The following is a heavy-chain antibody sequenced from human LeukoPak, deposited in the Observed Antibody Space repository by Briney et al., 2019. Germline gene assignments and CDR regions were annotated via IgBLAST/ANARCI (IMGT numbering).Heavy chain of an antibody. V-gene: IGHV1-18*01. J-gene: IGHJ4*02. Sequence: GASVKVSCKASGYIFTSYGISWVRQAPGQGLEWMGWISVYNDNKNYAQKFQGRVTMTRNTSISTVYMELSSLRSEDTAVYYCARAHYGDYPFDYWGQGTLVTVSS. D-gene: IGHD4-17*01. CDR2: ISVYNDNK. CDR3: ARAHYGDYPFDY. CDR1: GYIFTSYG.